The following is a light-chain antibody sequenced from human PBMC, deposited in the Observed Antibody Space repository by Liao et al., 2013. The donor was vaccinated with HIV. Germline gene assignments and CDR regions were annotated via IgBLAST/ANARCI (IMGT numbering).Light chain of an antibody. Sequence: SYELTQPPSMSVSPGQTARITCSGDALPKQQVYWYQQKPGQAPVLMIFKGTERPSGIPERFSGSNSGNTATLSISRVEAGDEADYYCQAWDDNTAVFGGGTKLTVL. CDR3: QAWDDNTAV. J-gene: IGLJ3*02. V-gene: IGLV3-25*02. CDR1: ALPKQQ. CDR2: KGT.